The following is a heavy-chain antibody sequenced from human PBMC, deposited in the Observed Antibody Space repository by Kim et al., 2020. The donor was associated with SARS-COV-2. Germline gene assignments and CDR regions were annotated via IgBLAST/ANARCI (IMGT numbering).Heavy chain of an antibody. D-gene: IGHD2-15*01. V-gene: IGHV4-59*08. CDR2: IYYSGST. CDR1: GGSISSYY. Sequence: SETLSLTCTVSGGSISSYYWSWIRQPPGKGLEWIGYIYYSGSTNYNPSLKSRVTISVDTSKNQFSLKLSSVTAADTAVYYCARLGYCSGGSCSLSAFDIWGQGTMVTVSS. J-gene: IGHJ3*02. CDR3: ARLGYCSGGSCSLSAFDI.